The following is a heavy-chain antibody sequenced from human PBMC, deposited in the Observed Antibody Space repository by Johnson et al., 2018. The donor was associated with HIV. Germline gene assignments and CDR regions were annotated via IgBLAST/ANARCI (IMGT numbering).Heavy chain of an antibody. V-gene: IGHV3-30*18. CDR1: GFTFRSYG. CDR3: AKGGYSGCSVCAFDI. CDR2: ISYHGSHK. Sequence: QVQLVESGGGVVQPGRSLRLSCAASGFTFRSYGMHWVRQAPGKGLEWVAVISYHGSHKSYGDSVRGRFTISRDSSKNTVYLQLKSLTTDETAMYYCAKGGYSGCSVCAFDIWGQGTMVTVSS. D-gene: IGHD6-19*01. J-gene: IGHJ3*02.